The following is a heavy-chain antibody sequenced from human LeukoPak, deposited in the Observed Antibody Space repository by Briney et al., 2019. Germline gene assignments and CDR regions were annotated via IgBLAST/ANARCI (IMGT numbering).Heavy chain of an antibody. J-gene: IGHJ4*02. CDR1: GFTFSSYG. Sequence: GGSLRLSCAASGFTFSSYGMHWVRQAPGKGLEWVSVIYSGGSTYYADSVKGRFTISRDNSKNTLYLQMNSLRAEDTAMYYCAKDREGELWGQGTLVTVSS. V-gene: IGHV3-NL1*01. D-gene: IGHD1-7*01. CDR3: AKDREGEL. CDR2: IYSGGST.